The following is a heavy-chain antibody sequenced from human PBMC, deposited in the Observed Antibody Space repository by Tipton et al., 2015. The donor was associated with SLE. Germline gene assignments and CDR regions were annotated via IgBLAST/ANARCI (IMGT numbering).Heavy chain of an antibody. V-gene: IGHV5-51*01. Sequence: QLVQSGAEVKKPGESLKISCKGSGYSFTAYWIAWVRQMPGKGLEWMGIIYPGDSDTRYSPSFQGQVTISADKSISTAYLQWSSLKASDTAMYYWARQLRSHRYYFEYWGRGTLVTVSS. CDR2: IYPGDSDT. J-gene: IGHJ4*02. CDR3: ARQLRSHRYYFEY. CDR1: GYSFTAYW. D-gene: IGHD3-3*01.